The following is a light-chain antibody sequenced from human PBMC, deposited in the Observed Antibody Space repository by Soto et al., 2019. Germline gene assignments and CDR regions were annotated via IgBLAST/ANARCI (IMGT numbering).Light chain of an antibody. CDR1: QTISTY. CDR3: QQSLGIPYT. Sequence: DIQMTQSPSALSASLGDRVTITCRASQTISTYLNWYQQKPGKAPKLLIYAASTLQSGVPSRFSGSGSGTDFTLTISNLQPEDFATYYCQQSLGIPYTFGQGTRLEIK. CDR2: AAS. V-gene: IGKV1-39*01. J-gene: IGKJ2*01.